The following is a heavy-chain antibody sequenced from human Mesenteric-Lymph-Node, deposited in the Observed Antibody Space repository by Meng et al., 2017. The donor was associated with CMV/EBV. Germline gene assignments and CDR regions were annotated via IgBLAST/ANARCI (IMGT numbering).Heavy chain of an antibody. D-gene: IGHD2-2*01. CDR2: ISGGGGGT. CDR1: GSTFSSYA. V-gene: IGHV3-23*01. Sequence: GESLKISCAASGSTFSSYAMSWVRQAPGKGLEWVSGISGGGGGTYYADSVKGQFTISRDNSRNTLSLQMNSLRAEDTAIYYCAKDLGSSSTSRTLEQWGRGTLVTVSS. CDR3: AKDLGSSSTSRTLEQ. J-gene: IGHJ4*02.